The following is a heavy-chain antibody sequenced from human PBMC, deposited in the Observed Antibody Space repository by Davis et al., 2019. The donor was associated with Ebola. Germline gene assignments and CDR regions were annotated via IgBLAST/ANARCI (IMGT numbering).Heavy chain of an antibody. J-gene: IGHJ2*01. Sequence: GGSLRLSCAASGFTFSSYAMSWVRQAPGKGLEWVSAISGSGGSTYYADSVKGRFTISRDNSKNTLYLQMNSLRAEDTAVYYCAKDRATYYYDSSGYYSYWYFDLWGRGTLVTVSS. CDR1: GFTFSSYA. V-gene: IGHV3-23*01. D-gene: IGHD3-22*01. CDR2: ISGSGGST. CDR3: AKDRATYYYDSSGYYSYWYFDL.